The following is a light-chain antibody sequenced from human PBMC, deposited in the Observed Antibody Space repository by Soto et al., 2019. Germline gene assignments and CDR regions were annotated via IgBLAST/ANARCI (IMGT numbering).Light chain of an antibody. J-gene: IGKJ4*01. CDR1: QVIGTY. V-gene: IGKV1-33*01. CDR2: EAS. CDR3: QQYYDLPLT. Sequence: DIRMTQSPSPLSASVGDRVTITCQATQVIGTYLNWYQQKPGKAPKLLIYEASTLETGVPSRFSGSGSGTDFTFTISRLKPEDVGTYYWQQYYDLPLTFGGGTKVEIK.